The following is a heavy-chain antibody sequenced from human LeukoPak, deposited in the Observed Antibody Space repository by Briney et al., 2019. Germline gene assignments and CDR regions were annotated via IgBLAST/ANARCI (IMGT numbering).Heavy chain of an antibody. CDR1: GFTFSSYS. CDR3: PRLGIAVAGDDY. D-gene: IGHD6-19*01. CDR2: ISSSGSYI. Sequence: PVGSLRLSCAASGFTFSSYSMNWVRQAPGKGLEWVSSISSSGSYIYYADSVKGRFTISRDNAKNSLYLQMNSLRAEDTAVYYCPRLGIAVAGDDYWGQGTLVTVSS. V-gene: IGHV3-21*01. J-gene: IGHJ4*02.